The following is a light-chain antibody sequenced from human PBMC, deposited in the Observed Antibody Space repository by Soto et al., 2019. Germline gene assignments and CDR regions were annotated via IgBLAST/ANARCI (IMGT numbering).Light chain of an antibody. V-gene: IGKV3-11*01. CDR2: DAS. CDR3: LQRRNWPLT. Sequence: EIVLTQSPATLXLSPGERATXXXXASQXVSXYLAWYQQKPGQAPRLLIYDASNRATGIPARFRGSGSGTDFTLTISSLETEDFEVYYCLQRRNWPLTFGGGTKVESK. CDR1: QXVSXY. J-gene: IGKJ4*01.